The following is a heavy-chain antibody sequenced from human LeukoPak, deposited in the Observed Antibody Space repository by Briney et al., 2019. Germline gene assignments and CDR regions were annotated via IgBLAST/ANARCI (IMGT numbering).Heavy chain of an antibody. CDR1: GYSINSGFY. D-gene: IGHD6-19*01. CDR2: IYSSGST. Sequence: SETLSLTCTVSGYSINSGFYWGWIRQPPGKGLEWIGSIYSSGSTFYNPSLKSRVTISVDTSKNQVSLKLRSVTAADTAVYYCARGDSGWYLGLGFDYWGQGTLDTVSS. CDR3: ARGDSGWYLGLGFDY. V-gene: IGHV4-38-2*02. J-gene: IGHJ4*02.